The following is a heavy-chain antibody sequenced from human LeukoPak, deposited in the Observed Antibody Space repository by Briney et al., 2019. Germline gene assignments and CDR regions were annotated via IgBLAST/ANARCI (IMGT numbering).Heavy chain of an antibody. CDR2: INPDSGGT. CDR1: GYTFTGYY. D-gene: IGHD6-19*01. J-gene: IGHJ6*03. V-gene: IGHV1-2*02. Sequence: ASVRLSCTASGYTFTGYYMHWVRQAPGQGLEWMGWINPDSGGTNYAEKFQGRVTIARDTSISTLYMELSRLRSDDSAVYYCARTQWRDCYDYYRDVWGKGTTVSVSS. CDR3: ARTQWRDCYDYYRDV.